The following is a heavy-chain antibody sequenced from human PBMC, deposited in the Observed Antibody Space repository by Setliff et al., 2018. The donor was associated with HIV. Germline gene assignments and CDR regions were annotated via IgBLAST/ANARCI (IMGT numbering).Heavy chain of an antibody. D-gene: IGHD2-21*02. CDR3: ARSFRGGDAFFGLDI. CDR2: IYTGGST. V-gene: IGHV3-66*02. CDR1: GFTVSSNY. Sequence: GGSLTISCAASGFTVSSNYMSWVRQAPGKGLEWVSFIYTGGSTYCADSVKGRFTISRDNSKNTLYLQMNSLRAEETAVYYCARSFRGGDAFFGLDIWGQGTMVTVSS. J-gene: IGHJ3*02.